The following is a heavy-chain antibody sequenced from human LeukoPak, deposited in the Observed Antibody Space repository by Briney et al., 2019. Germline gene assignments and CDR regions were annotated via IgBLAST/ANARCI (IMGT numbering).Heavy chain of an antibody. CDR2: IHHSGST. CDR1: GGSIRSHY. J-gene: IGHJ6*02. CDR3: ASRDGDPYYYYYGMDV. V-gene: IGHV4-59*11. Sequence: SETLSLTCTVSGGSIRSHYWSWIRQPPGKGPEWIGDIHHSGSTNYNPSLKSRVTISVDTSKNQFSLKLSSVTAADTAVYYCASRDGDPYYYYYGMDVWGQGTTVTVSS. D-gene: IGHD4-17*01.